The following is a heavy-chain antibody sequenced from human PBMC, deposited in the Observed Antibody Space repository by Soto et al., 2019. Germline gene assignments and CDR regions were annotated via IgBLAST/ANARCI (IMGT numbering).Heavy chain of an antibody. Sequence: GSLRLSCAASGFTFSGSAMHWVRQASGKGLEWVGRIRSKGNSYATAYAASVKGRFTISRDDSKNTAYLQMNSLKTEDTAVYYCTRLLSDAFDIWGQGTMVTISS. CDR1: GFTFSGSA. J-gene: IGHJ3*02. CDR3: TRLLSDAFDI. V-gene: IGHV3-73*01. CDR2: IRSKGNSYAT.